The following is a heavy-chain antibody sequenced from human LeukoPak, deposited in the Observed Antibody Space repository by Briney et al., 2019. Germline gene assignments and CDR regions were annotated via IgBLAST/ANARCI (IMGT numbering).Heavy chain of an antibody. V-gene: IGHV3-15*01. D-gene: IGHD2-15*01. Sequence: GGSLRLSCAASGFTFSSAWMSWVRQAPGKGLEWVGRIKSKTDGGTTDYAAPVKGRFTISRDDSKNTLYLQMNSLRAEDTAVYYCARVGDSDAFDIWGQGTMVTVSS. CDR2: IKSKTDGGTT. J-gene: IGHJ3*02. CDR3: ARVGDSDAFDI. CDR1: GFTFSSAW.